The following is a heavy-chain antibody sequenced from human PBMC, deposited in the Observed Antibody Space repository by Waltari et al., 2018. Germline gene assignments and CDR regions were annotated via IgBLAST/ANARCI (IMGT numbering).Heavy chain of an antibody. CDR1: GGSISSSSYY. V-gene: IGHV4-39*01. J-gene: IGHJ2*01. Sequence: QLQLQESGPGLVKPSETLSLTCTVSGGSISSSSYYWGWIRQPPGKGLEWIGGIYYSGSTYYNPSLKSRVTISVDTSKNQFALKLSSVTAAETAVYYCARRYSYEYWYFDLWGRGTLVTVSS. D-gene: IGHD5-18*01. CDR2: IYYSGST. CDR3: ARRYSYEYWYFDL.